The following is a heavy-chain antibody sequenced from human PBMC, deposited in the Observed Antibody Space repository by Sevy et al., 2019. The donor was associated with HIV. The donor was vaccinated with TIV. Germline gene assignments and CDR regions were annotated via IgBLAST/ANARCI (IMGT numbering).Heavy chain of an antibody. CDR3: AKVSPRGYSYGPYFDY. CDR1: GFTFSSYA. J-gene: IGHJ4*02. V-gene: IGHV3-23*01. CDR2: ISGSGGST. Sequence: GGSLRLSCAASGFTFSSYAMSWVRQAPGKGLEWVSAISGSGGSTYYADSVKGRFTISRDNSKNTLCLQMNSLRAEDTAVYYCAKVSPRGYSYGPYFDYWGQGTLVTVSS. D-gene: IGHD5-18*01.